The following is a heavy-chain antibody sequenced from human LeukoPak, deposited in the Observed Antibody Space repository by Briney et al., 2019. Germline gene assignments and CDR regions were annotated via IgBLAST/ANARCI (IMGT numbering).Heavy chain of an antibody. V-gene: IGHV4-39*01. CDR2: IYNSGST. Sequence: SETLSLTCTVSGGSISSSGYYWGWIRQPPGKGLEWIGTIYNSGSTYYSPSLKSRVTISVDTSKNQFSLKLSSVTAADTAVYYCARTVGYSSGPFDYWGQGTLVIVSS. D-gene: IGHD5-18*01. CDR3: ARTVGYSSGPFDY. J-gene: IGHJ4*02. CDR1: GGSISSSGYY.